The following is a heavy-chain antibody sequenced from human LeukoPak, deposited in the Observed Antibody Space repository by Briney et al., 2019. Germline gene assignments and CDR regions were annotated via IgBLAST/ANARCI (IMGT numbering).Heavy chain of an antibody. V-gene: IGHV1-18*01. CDR2: ISAYNANT. D-gene: IGHD5-12*01. Sequence: ASVKVSCKASGYTFTSYGISWVGQARGQGREWMGWISAYNANTNYAQKLQGRVTMTTDTSTSTAYMELRSLRSDDTAVYYCAREPGYDFPNWFAPWGQGTLVTVSS. CDR1: GYTFTSYG. J-gene: IGHJ5*02. CDR3: AREPGYDFPNWFAP.